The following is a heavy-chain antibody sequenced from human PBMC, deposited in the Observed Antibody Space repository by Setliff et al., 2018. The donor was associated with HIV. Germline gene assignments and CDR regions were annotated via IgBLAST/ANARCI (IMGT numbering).Heavy chain of an antibody. D-gene: IGHD3-3*01. J-gene: IGHJ4*02. V-gene: IGHV4-34*01. Sequence: SETLSLTCAVYGGSFSGFSWNWIRQPPGKGLEWFGDINNYGVTLYTSSLAGRVTISVDTSKNQFSLTLKSLTVADTALYFCSRGPTIRGSFTGVVYTAPLPSFDTWSQGSLVTVSS. CDR3: SRGPTIRGSFTGVVYTAPLPSFDT. CDR2: INNYGVT. CDR1: GGSFSGFS.